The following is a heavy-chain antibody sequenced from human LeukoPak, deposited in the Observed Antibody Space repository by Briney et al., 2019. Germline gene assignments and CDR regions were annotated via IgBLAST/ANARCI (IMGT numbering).Heavy chain of an antibody. Sequence: PSETLSLTCTVSGGSISSYYWSWIRQPPGKGLVWIGYIYYSGSTNYNPSLKSRVTISVTSKNQFSLKLSSVTAADTAVYFCAREVSVAGNNWFDPWGQGALVTVSS. J-gene: IGHJ5*02. CDR2: IYYSGST. CDR3: AREVSVAGNNWFDP. V-gene: IGHV4-59*01. CDR1: GGSISSYY. D-gene: IGHD6-19*01.